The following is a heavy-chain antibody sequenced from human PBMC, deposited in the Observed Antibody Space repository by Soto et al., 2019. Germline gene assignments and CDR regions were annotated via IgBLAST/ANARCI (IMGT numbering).Heavy chain of an antibody. J-gene: IGHJ6*02. CDR3: ARDRYNWNSLYYGMDV. CDR2: ISAYNGNT. Sequence: ASVKVSCKXSGYTFTSYGISWVRQAPGQGLEWMGWISAYNGNTNYAQKLQGRVTMTTDTSTSTAYMELRSLRSDDTAVYYCARDRYNWNSLYYGMDVWGQGTTVTVSS. V-gene: IGHV1-18*01. CDR1: GYTFTSYG. D-gene: IGHD1-7*01.